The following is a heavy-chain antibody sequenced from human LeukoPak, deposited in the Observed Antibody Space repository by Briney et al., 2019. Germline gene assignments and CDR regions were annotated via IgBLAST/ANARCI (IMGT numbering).Heavy chain of an antibody. V-gene: IGHV4-59*01. D-gene: IGHD3-10*01. J-gene: IGHJ5*02. CDR1: GGSISSYY. CDR3: ARDRHAKPITIGSGSYYNWSDP. CDR2: IYYSGST. Sequence: SETLSLTCTVSGGSISSYYWSWIRQPPGKGLEWIGYIYYSGSTNYNPSLKSRVTISVDTSKNQFSLKLSSVTAADTAVYYCARDRHAKPITIGSGSYYNWSDPWGQGTLVTVSS.